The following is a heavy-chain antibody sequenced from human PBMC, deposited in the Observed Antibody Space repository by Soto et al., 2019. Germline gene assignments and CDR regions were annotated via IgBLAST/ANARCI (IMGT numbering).Heavy chain of an antibody. Sequence: QEQLVQSGAEVKKPGASVKVSCKASGYTFTSYDINWVRQAAGQGLEWMGWMNPNNGNTGYAEKFQGRVTMTRNTSISTAYMELNSLKSEDTAVYYCARVDGGMTFFGRFDPWGQGTLVTVSS. CDR3: ARVDGGMTFFGRFDP. D-gene: IGHD3-3*01. CDR1: GYTFTSYD. V-gene: IGHV1-8*01. CDR2: MNPNNGNT. J-gene: IGHJ5*02.